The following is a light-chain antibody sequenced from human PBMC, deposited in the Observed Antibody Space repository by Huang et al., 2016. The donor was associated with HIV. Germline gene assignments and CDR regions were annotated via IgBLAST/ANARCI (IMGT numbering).Light chain of an antibody. CDR1: QSVTSN. V-gene: IGKV3-15*01. Sequence: EMVMTQSPATLSVSPGERATLSCRASQSVTSNLALYQQKPGQPPRLLIYGASTRATGIPARFSGSGSGTEFTLTINSLQSEDFVVYYCQQYDNWPPQWTFGQGTKVEIK. CDR3: QQYDNWPPQWT. CDR2: GAS. J-gene: IGKJ1*01.